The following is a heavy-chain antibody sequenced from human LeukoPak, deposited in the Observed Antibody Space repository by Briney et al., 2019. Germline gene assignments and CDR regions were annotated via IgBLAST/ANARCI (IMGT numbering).Heavy chain of an antibody. J-gene: IGHJ4*02. CDR3: ARGRIHSSGWDFDS. CDR1: GFTFSTYA. CDR2: ITHGGDST. Sequence: SGGSLRLSCAASGFTFSTYAMNWVRQAPGKGLEWVSSITHGGDSTYYANSVKGRFTISRDNSKNTLSLQMNSLRAEDTAFYYCARGRIHSSGWDFDSWGQGTLVTASS. D-gene: IGHD6-19*01. V-gene: IGHV3-23*01.